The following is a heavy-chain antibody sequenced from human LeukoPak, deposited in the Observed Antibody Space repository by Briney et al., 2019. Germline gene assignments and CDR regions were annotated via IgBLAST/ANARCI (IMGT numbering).Heavy chain of an antibody. Sequence: GGSLRLSCAASGFTFSNYEMHWVRQAPGKGLEWVSYISSSGSDIYYADSVKGRFTISRDNAKNSLYLHMNSLRAEDTAVYYCARRAGAYTHPYDYWGQGTLVTVS. D-gene: IGHD3-16*01. CDR3: ARRAGAYTHPYDY. CDR1: GFTFSNYE. CDR2: ISSSGSDI. J-gene: IGHJ4*02. V-gene: IGHV3-48*03.